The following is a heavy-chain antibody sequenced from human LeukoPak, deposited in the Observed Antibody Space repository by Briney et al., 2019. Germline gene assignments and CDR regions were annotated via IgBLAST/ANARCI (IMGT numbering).Heavy chain of an antibody. CDR2: ISESGATK. J-gene: IGHJ4*02. D-gene: IGHD5-24*01. CDR1: GFIFSSYE. V-gene: IGHV3-48*03. CDR3: ARAKTATGGGIFYY. Sequence: PGGSLRLSCGASGFIFSSYEMNWVRQAPGKGLEGVSYISESGATKYYPASVKGRFTISRDNAKNSLSLQMNSMRAEDTAVYYCARAKTATGGGIFYYWGQGDLVTVSS.